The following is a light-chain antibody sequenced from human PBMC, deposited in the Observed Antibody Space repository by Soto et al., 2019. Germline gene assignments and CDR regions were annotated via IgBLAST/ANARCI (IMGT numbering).Light chain of an antibody. CDR2: EVT. CDR3: TSSERSNKLL. CDR1: SSDVGRYDY. Sequence: QSVLTQPPSASGSPGQSVTISCTGTSSDVGRYDYVSWYQQHPGKAPKLLIYEVTKRPFGVPDRFSGSKAGNTASLIVSGLQAEDEADYFCTSSERSNKLLFGGGTKVTVL. V-gene: IGLV2-8*01. J-gene: IGLJ2*01.